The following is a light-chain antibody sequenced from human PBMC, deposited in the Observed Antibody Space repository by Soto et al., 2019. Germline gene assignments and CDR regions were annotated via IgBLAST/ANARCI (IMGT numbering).Light chain of an antibody. CDR3: QQYNSYPTWT. V-gene: IGKV1-5*01. Sequence: DIQMTQSPSTLSASVGDRVTITCRASQSINFYLAWYQQKTGKAPKVLIWNAYTLESGVPSRFSGSGSGTEFALTISSLQPDDFATYYCQQYNSYPTWTFGQGTKVDIK. CDR2: NAY. J-gene: IGKJ1*01. CDR1: QSINFY.